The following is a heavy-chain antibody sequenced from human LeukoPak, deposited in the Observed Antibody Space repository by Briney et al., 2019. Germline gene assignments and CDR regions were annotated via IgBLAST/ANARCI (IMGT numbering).Heavy chain of an antibody. J-gene: IGHJ4*02. CDR3: AREVVSIPSYFDS. CDR1: GGTFSSYA. Sequence: SVKASCKASGGTFSSYAISWVRQAPGQGLEWMGGIIPIFGTANYAQKFQGRVTITADESTSTAYMELSSLRSEDTAVYYCAREVVSIPSYFDSWGQGTLVTVSS. V-gene: IGHV1-69*01. CDR2: IIPIFGTA. D-gene: IGHD2-15*01.